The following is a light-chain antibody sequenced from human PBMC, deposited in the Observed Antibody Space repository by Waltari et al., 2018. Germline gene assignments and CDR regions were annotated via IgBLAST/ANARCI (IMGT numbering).Light chain of an antibody. Sequence: SYILTQPPSVSVAPGETDRITCWGDKLVYKIVHWYQQRPGQAPVLVISYDHDRPSGIPERFSGSKSGNTATLTIIRVEAGDAADYYCQVWDSSTDHSWVFGGGTRLTVL. V-gene: IGLV3-21*04. J-gene: IGLJ3*02. CDR3: QVWDSSTDHSWV. CDR1: KLVYKI. CDR2: YDH.